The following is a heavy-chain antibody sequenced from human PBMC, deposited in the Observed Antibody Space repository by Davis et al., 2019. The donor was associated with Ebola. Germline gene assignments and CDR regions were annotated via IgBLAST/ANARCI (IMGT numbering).Heavy chain of an antibody. D-gene: IGHD2/OR15-2a*01. J-gene: IGHJ6*02. V-gene: IGHV3-30-3*02. CDR3: AKNMRTSSMDV. CDR1: GFTFSSYA. CDR2: ISYDGSNK. Sequence: GESLKISCAASGFTFSSYAMHWVRQAPGKGLEWVAVISYDGSNKYYADSVKGRFTISRDNSKNTLYLQMNSLRAEDTAVYYCAKNMRTSSMDVWGQGTTVTVSS.